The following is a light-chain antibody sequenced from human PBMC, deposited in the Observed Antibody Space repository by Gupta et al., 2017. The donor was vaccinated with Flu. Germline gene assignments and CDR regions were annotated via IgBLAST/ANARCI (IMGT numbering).Light chain of an antibody. CDR3: QEDNSHLYT. CDR1: QSISSW. Sequence: DIQMTQSPSTLSASVGDRVTITCRASQSISSWLAWYQQKPGRAPKLLIHEASSLESGVPSRFSGSGSGTEFTLTISSLQPDDFATYYCQEDNSHLYTCGQGTKLEIK. CDR2: EAS. V-gene: IGKV1-5*03. J-gene: IGKJ2*01.